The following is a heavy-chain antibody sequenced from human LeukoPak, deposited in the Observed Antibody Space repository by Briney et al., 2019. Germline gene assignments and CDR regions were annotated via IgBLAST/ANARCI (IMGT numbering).Heavy chain of an antibody. V-gene: IGHV4-34*01. Sequence: KPSETLSLTCAVYGVSFSGYYWSWIRQPPGNGLEWLGEINHSGSTNYNPSLKSRVTISVDTSKNQFSLKLSSVTAADTAVYYCARVVDHYYGSGSYPLYYYYYGMDVWGQGTTVTVSS. CDR2: INHSGST. CDR3: ARVVDHYYGSGSYPLYYYYYGMDV. J-gene: IGHJ6*02. D-gene: IGHD3-10*01. CDR1: GVSFSGYY.